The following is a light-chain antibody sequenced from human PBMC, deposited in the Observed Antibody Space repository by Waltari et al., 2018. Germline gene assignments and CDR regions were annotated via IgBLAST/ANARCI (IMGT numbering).Light chain of an antibody. V-gene: IGKV1-5*01. Sequence: DILMTQSPSTLSSSVGDRVTLTCRASQSINTYLAWYQQKPGKAPKLLIYGASTLESGVPGRFSGTGSGTEFTLTISSLQPEDFATYYCQQSFNRPPTFGGGTKVEVK. CDR3: QQSFNRPPT. CDR1: QSINTY. J-gene: IGKJ4*01. CDR2: GAS.